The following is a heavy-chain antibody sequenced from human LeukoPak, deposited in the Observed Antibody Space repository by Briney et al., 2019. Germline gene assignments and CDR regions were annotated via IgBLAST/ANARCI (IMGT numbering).Heavy chain of an antibody. Sequence: GATVKISCKASGYTFTDYYMHWVQQALGKGLEWMGRVDPEDGETIYAEKFQGRVTITADTSTDTAYMELSSLRSEDTAVYYCATITIFGDGFDYWGQGTLVTVSS. V-gene: IGHV1-69-2*01. J-gene: IGHJ4*02. D-gene: IGHD3-3*01. CDR1: GYTFTDYY. CDR3: ATITIFGDGFDY. CDR2: VDPEDGET.